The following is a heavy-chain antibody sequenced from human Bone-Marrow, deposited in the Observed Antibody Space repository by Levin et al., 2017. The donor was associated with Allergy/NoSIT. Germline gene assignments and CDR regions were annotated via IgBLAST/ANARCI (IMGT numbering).Heavy chain of an antibody. D-gene: IGHD1-1*01. V-gene: IGHV4-31*03. CDR1: GGSISSAGYH. CDR3: ARLDGYYFDY. CDR2: VSYRGST. Sequence: SQTLSLTCTVSGGSISSAGYHWTWIRQYPGKCLECIVYVSYRGSTSFNPSLRSRLAMSIDTSEQHFSLNLTSVSAADTASYYCARLDGYYFDYWGQGALVTVSS. J-gene: IGHJ4*02.